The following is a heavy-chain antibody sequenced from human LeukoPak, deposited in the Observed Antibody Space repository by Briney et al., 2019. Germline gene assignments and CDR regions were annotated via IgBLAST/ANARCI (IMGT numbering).Heavy chain of an antibody. D-gene: IGHD2-2*03. Sequence: SVKGSCKASGGTFSSYAISWGGQGSGPGLEWMGGGIPIFGTANYAQKFQGRVTITADESTSTAYMELSSLRSEDTAVYYCARVGIVVVPAASLGAFDIWGQGTMVTVSS. J-gene: IGHJ3*02. V-gene: IGHV1-69*13. CDR3: ARVGIVVVPAASLGAFDI. CDR2: GIPIFGTA. CDR1: GGTFSSYA.